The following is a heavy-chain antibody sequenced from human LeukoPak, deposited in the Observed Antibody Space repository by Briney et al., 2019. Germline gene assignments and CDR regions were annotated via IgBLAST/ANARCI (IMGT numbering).Heavy chain of an antibody. CDR1: GGSISSYY. D-gene: IGHD3-10*01. Sequence: SETLSLTCTVSGGSISSYYWSWIRQPPGKGLEWIGYIYYSGNTNYNPSLKSRVTISVDTSKNQFSLKLSSVTAADTAVYYCARYGSGSYREFDSWGQGTLVTVSS. J-gene: IGHJ4*02. CDR3: ARYGSGSYREFDS. V-gene: IGHV4-59*01. CDR2: IYYSGNT.